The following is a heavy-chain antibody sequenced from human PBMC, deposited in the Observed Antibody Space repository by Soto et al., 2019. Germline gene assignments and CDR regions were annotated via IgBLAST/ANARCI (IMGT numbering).Heavy chain of an antibody. CDR3: AREDGVVGSSSAFDH. J-gene: IGHJ4*02. CDR2: INGRSNYV. CDR1: GFTFSTYT. D-gene: IGHD1-26*01. Sequence: PGGSLRLSXVFSGFTFSTYTMNWVRQAPGKGLEWVSSINGRSNYVYYADSVKGRFTISRDNAKNSLYLQVNRLRAEDTAIYYCAREDGVVGSSSAFDHWGLGTLVTVSS. V-gene: IGHV3-21*01.